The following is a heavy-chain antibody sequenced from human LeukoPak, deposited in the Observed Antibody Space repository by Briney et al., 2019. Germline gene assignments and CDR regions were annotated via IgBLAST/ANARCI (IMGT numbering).Heavy chain of an antibody. V-gene: IGHV3-30*02. J-gene: IGHJ4*02. CDR2: IRYDGSNK. CDR1: GFTFSSYG. D-gene: IGHD2-21*02. Sequence: GGSLRLSCAASGFTFSSYGMHWVRQAPGKGLEWVAFIRYDGSNKYYADSVKGRFTISRDNSKNTLYLQMNSLRAEDTAVYYCAKDGIVVVTATEGVLDFDYWGQGTLVTVSS. CDR3: AKDGIVVVTATEGVLDFDY.